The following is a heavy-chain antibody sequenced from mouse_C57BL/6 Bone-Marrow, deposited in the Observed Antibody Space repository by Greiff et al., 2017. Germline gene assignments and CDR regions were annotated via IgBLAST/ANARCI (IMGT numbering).Heavy chain of an antibody. Sequence: VQLQQSGAELVRPGASVKLSCKASGYTFTDYYINWVKQRPGQGLEWIARIYPGSGNTYYNEKFKGKATLTAEKSSSTAYMQLSSLTSEDSAVYFCAGLQGYFDVWGTGTTVTVSS. J-gene: IGHJ1*03. D-gene: IGHD3-2*02. CDR2: IYPGSGNT. CDR3: AGLQGYFDV. V-gene: IGHV1-76*01. CDR1: GYTFTDYY.